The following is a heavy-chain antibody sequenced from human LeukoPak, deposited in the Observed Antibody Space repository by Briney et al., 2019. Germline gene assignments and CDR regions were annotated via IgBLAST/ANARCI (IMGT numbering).Heavy chain of an antibody. Sequence: SETLSLTCTVSGGSISSYYRSWIRQPPGKGLEWIGYIYYSGSTNYNPSLKSRVTISVDTSKNQFSLKLSSVTAADTAVYYCARGYDFWSGYYGDWGQGTLVTVSS. CDR2: IYYSGST. J-gene: IGHJ4*02. D-gene: IGHD3-3*01. CDR3: ARGYDFWSGYYGD. CDR1: GGSISSYY. V-gene: IGHV4-59*01.